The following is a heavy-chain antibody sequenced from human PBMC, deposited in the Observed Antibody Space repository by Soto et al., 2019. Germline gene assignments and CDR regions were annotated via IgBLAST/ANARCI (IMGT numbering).Heavy chain of an antibody. V-gene: IGHV3-21*01. D-gene: IGHD3-10*01. CDR2: ISSSSSYI. CDR3: AREISVRGGNFDY. J-gene: IGHJ4*02. CDR1: GFTFSSYS. Sequence: EVQLVESGGGLVKPGGSLRLSCAASGFTFSSYSMNWVRQAPGKGLEWVSSISSSSSYIYYAHSVKGRFTISRDNAKNSLYLQMNSLRADDTAVYYCAREISVRGGNFDYWGQGTLVTVSS.